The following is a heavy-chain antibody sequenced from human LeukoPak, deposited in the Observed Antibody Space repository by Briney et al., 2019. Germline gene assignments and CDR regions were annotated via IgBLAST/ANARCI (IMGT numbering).Heavy chain of an antibody. CDR2: INHSGST. CDR1: GGSISSYY. Sequence: PSETLSLTCTVSGGSISSYYWSWIRQPPGKGLEWIGEINHSGSTNYNPSLKSRVTISVDTSKNQFSLKLSSVTAADTAVYYCARPVLGYCSSTSCPVSGFDPWGQGTLVTVSS. V-gene: IGHV4-34*01. J-gene: IGHJ5*02. D-gene: IGHD2-2*01. CDR3: ARPVLGYCSSTSCPVSGFDP.